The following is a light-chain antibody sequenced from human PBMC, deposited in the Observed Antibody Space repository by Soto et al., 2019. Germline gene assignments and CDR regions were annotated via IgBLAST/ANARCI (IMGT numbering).Light chain of an antibody. CDR2: RAS. CDR3: QQYNNWPPAT. Sequence: EIVMTQSPATLSVSPGERATLSCRASQSVSSKLAWYQQKPGQAPRLLIYRASTRATNIPARFSGSGSGTEFTLTISSLQSEDFAVYDCQQYNNWPPATFGQGTRVEIK. CDR1: QSVSSK. V-gene: IGKV3-15*01. J-gene: IGKJ1*01.